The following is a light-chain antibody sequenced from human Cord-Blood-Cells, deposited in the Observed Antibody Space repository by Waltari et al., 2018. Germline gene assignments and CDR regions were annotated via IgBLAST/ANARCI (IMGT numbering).Light chain of an antibody. J-gene: IGLJ2*01. CDR1: SSDVGGYTY. CDR2: AVS. V-gene: IGLV2-8*01. Sequence: QSALTQPTSASGSPGQSVTISCTGTSSDVGGYTYVSWYQQPPGKAPQLMIYAVSKRPSGVPYRFSVSKSGNTASLTVSGLQAEDEADYYCSSYAGSNNLVFGGGTKLTVL. CDR3: SSYAGSNNLV.